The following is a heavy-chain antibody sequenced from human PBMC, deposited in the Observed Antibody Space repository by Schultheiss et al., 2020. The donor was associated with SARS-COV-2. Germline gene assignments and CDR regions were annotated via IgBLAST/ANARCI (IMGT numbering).Heavy chain of an antibody. Sequence: GGSLRLSCAASGFTFSSYAMHWVRQAPGKGLELVAVMWYDGINQYYADSMQGRFTVSRDNANNSLYLQMHSLRAEDTAVYYCVRDRSWWTPYNCFDLWGRGTLVTVSS. V-gene: IGHV3-33*08. D-gene: IGHD2-15*01. CDR1: GFTFSSYA. CDR2: MWYDGINQ. J-gene: IGHJ5*02. CDR3: VRDRSWWTPYNCFDL.